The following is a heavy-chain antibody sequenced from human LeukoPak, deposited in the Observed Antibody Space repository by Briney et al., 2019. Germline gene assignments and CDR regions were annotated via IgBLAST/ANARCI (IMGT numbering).Heavy chain of an antibody. CDR2: IKEDGTET. Sequence: GGSLRLSCAASGFMFSSNWMSWVRLAPGKGLEWVANIKEDGTETYYVDSVMGRFTISRDNAKNSLYLQMNSLRVEDTAVYYCAKEGRSLQTYWGQGTLVTVSS. CDR3: AKEGRSLQTY. V-gene: IGHV3-7*03. CDR1: GFMFSSNW. D-gene: IGHD5-24*01. J-gene: IGHJ4*02.